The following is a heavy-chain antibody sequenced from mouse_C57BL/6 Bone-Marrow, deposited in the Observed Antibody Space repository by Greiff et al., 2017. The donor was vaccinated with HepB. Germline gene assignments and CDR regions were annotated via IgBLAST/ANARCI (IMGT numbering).Heavy chain of an antibody. CDR3: VCDLTWFAY. CDR1: GFTFNTYA. CDR2: IRSKSSNYAT. V-gene: IGHV10-3*01. J-gene: IGHJ3*01. Sequence: EVMLVESGGGLVQPKGSLKLSCAASGFTFNTYAMHWVRQAPGKGLEWVARIRSKSSNYATYYADSVKDRFTISRDDSQNMRYLQMNNRKTEDTAMYFYVCDLTWFAYWGQGTLVTVSA.